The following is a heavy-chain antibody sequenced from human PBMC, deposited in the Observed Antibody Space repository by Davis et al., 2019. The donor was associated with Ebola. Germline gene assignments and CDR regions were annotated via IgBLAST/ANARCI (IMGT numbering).Heavy chain of an antibody. CDR2: VYYSGST. CDR1: GGSISSGSHY. Sequence: SETLSLTCFVSGGSISSGSHYWGWLRQPPGKGLEWIGSVYYSGSTYYNPSLKSRVTISVDTSKNQFSLKLSSVTAADTAVYYCARGRPSTVTTDYYAMDIWGKGTTVTVSS. V-gene: IGHV4-39*01. J-gene: IGHJ6*04. D-gene: IGHD4-17*01. CDR3: ARGRPSTVTTDYYAMDI.